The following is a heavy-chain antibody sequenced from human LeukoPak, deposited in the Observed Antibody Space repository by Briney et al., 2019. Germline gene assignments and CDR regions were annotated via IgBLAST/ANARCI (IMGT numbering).Heavy chain of an antibody. CDR3: AKDLLQLWFPT. Sequence: GGSLSLSCAASGFTFSSYAMSWVRQAPGKGLEWVSAISGSGGSSYYADSVKGRFTISRDNSKNTLYLQMNSLRAEDTAVYYCAKDLLQLWFPTWSQGTLVTVSS. J-gene: IGHJ4*02. CDR1: GFTFSSYA. CDR2: ISGSGGSS. V-gene: IGHV3-23*01. D-gene: IGHD5-18*01.